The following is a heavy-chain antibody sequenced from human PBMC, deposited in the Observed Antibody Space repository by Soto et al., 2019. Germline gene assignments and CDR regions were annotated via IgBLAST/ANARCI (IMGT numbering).Heavy chain of an antibody. CDR2: ISHDGTNK. Sequence: PGGSLRLSCEVSGFTFSAYGMHWVRQAPGKGLEWVAAISHDGTNKNYGDSVKGRFTISRDNSKKTLYLQMNSLRPEDTALYYCAKDEYYYSRSGYYILDSSGQGTLVIVSS. J-gene: IGHJ4*02. D-gene: IGHD3-22*01. CDR3: AKDEYYYSRSGYYILDS. V-gene: IGHV3-30*18. CDR1: GFTFSAYG.